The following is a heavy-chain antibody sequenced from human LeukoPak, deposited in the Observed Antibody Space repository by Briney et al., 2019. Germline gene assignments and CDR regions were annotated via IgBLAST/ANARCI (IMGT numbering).Heavy chain of an antibody. V-gene: IGHV3-21*01. CDR1: GFTFSSYT. CDR3: ARGDKSSGWYFFDY. J-gene: IGHJ4*02. D-gene: IGHD6-19*01. Sequence: GGSLRLSCAASGFTFSSYTMNWVRQAPGKGLEWVSSITSGSSYIYYADSLKGRFTISRDNANNSLCLQMNSLRAEDTAVYYCARGDKSSGWYFFDYWGQGALVAVSS. CDR2: ITSGSSYI.